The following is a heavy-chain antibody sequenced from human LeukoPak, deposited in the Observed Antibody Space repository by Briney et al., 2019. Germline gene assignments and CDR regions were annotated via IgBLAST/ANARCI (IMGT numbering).Heavy chain of an antibody. V-gene: IGHV3-74*01. D-gene: IGHD3-10*01. J-gene: IGHJ5*02. CDR3: VRGSSGTVVRGIAWAWFDP. Sequence: PGGSLRLSCAASGFTFSSYWMHWVRQAPGKGLVWVSRINSDGSSTTYADSVKGRFTISRDNAKNSLYLQMNSLRAEDTAVYYCVRGSSGTVVRGIAWAWFDPWGQGTLVTVSS. CDR2: INSDGSST. CDR1: GFTFSSYW.